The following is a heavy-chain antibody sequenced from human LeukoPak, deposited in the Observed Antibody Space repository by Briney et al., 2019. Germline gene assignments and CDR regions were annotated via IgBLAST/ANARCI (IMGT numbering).Heavy chain of an antibody. CDR3: ARAGYYYDSSGYYYYWYFDL. Sequence: SVKVSCKASGGTFSSYAISWVRQAPGQGLEWMGGIIPIFGTANYAQKFQGRVTITTDESTSTAYMELSSLRSEDAAVYHCARAGYYYDSSGYYYYWYFDLWGRGTLVTVSS. CDR2: IIPIFGTA. CDR1: GGTFSSYA. D-gene: IGHD3-22*01. V-gene: IGHV1-69*05. J-gene: IGHJ2*01.